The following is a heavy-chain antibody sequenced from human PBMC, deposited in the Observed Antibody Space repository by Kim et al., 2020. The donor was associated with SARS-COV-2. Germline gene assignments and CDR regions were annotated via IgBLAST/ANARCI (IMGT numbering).Heavy chain of an antibody. D-gene: IGHD3-3*01. V-gene: IGHV4-31*03. CDR1: GGSISSGGYY. Sequence: SETLSLTCTVSGGSISSGGYYWSWIRQHPGKGLEWIGYIYYSGSTYYNPSLKSRVTISVDTSKNQFSLKLSSVTAADTAVYYCARVPGGVTIFGVVITYFDYWGQGTLVTVSS. CDR2: IYYSGST. CDR3: ARVPGGVTIFGVVITYFDY. J-gene: IGHJ4*02.